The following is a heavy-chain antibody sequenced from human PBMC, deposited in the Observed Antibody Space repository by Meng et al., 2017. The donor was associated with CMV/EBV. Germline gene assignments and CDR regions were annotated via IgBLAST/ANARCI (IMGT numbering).Heavy chain of an antibody. CDR3: ARGGGGKWELLHYFDY. J-gene: IGHJ4*02. CDR1: DGSFNGYY. CDR2: INHSRST. Sequence: QVQHLREVAGRWKRSETLSLVGAVYDGSFNGYYVRWILPPPGKGLDGCREINHSRSTNYNPSLKSRVTISVDTSKNQCSLKLSSVTAADKAVYYYARGGGGKWELLHYFDYWGQGTLVTVSS. V-gene: IGHV4-34*01. D-gene: IGHD1-26*01.